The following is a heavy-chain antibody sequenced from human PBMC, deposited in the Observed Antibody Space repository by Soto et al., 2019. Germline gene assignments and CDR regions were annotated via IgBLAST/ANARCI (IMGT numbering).Heavy chain of an antibody. CDR2: IIPILGIA. J-gene: IGHJ4*02. V-gene: IGHV1-69*02. Sequence: QVQLVQSGAEVKKPGSSVKVSCKASGGTFSSYTINWVRQAPGQGLEWMGRIIPILGIANYAQKFQGRVRITADKSTSATYMELSSLRSEDTAVYYCARDGGLSYCGGDCYSWGQGTLVTVSS. D-gene: IGHD2-21*02. CDR1: GGTFSSYT. CDR3: ARDGGLSYCGGDCYS.